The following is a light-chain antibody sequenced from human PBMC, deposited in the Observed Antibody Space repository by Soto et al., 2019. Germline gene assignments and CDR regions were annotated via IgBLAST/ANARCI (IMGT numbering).Light chain of an antibody. Sequence: DIQMTQSPSSLSASVGDRVTITCRASQSISSYLNWYQQKPGKAPKLLIYAASSLQSGVPSRFSGSGSGTDITLTISSLQPEDFATYYCQQSYSTLVFTFGPGTKVHIK. V-gene: IGKV1-39*01. CDR1: QSISSY. J-gene: IGKJ3*01. CDR3: QQSYSTLVFT. CDR2: AAS.